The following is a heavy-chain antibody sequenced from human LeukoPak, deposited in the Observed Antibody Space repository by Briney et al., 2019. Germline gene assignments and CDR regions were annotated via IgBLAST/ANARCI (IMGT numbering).Heavy chain of an antibody. CDR3: ATERNYYFNN. CDR1: GFTFSSYA. J-gene: IGHJ4*02. CDR2: IKSKVDGETA. Sequence: GGSLRLSCAASGFTFSSYAMSWVRQAPGKGLEWVGRIKSKVDGETADYAAPVKGRFTISRDDSKNMLYLQMDGLKTEDTAVYYCATERNYYFNNWGQGTLVTVSS. D-gene: IGHD5-24*01. V-gene: IGHV3-15*01.